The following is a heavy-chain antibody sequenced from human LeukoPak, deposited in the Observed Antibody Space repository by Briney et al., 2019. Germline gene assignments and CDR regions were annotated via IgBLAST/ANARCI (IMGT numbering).Heavy chain of an antibody. J-gene: IGHJ4*02. CDR1: GYTLTELS. CDR2: INPSGGST. D-gene: IGHD1-26*01. V-gene: IGHV1-46*01. CDR3: ARDVGGAPDY. Sequence: GASVKVSCKVSGYTLTELSMHWVRQAPGQGLEWMGIINPSGGSTSYGQKFQGRVTMTRDTSTSTVYMELSSLRSEDTAVYYCARDVGGAPDYWGQGTLVTVSS.